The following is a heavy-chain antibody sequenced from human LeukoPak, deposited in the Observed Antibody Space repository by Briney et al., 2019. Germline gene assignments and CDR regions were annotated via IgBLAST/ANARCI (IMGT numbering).Heavy chain of an antibody. V-gene: IGHV3-72*01. J-gene: IGHJ5*02. CDR3: ARGKGGPRCFDP. D-gene: IGHD3-16*01. Sequence: GGSLRLSCAASGFTFSDHYMDWVRQAPGKGLEWVGRTRNKANSYTTEYAASVKGRFTISRDDSKNSLYLQMNSLKTEDTAVFYWARGKGGPRCFDPWGQETLVTVSS. CDR2: TRNKANSYTT. CDR1: GFTFSDHY.